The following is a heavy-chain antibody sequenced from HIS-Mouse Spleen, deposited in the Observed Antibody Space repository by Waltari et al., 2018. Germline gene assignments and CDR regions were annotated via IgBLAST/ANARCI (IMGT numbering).Heavy chain of an antibody. Sequence: QLQLQESGPGLAKPSETLSLTCPVSGGPLSSIGYSWGWIRQPPGKGLGWIGSIYYSGSTYYNPSLKSRVTISVDTSKNQFSLKLSSVTAADTAVYYCAREIPYSSSWYDWYFDLWGRGTLVTVSS. CDR1: GGPLSSIGYS. V-gene: IGHV4-39*07. D-gene: IGHD6-13*01. J-gene: IGHJ2*01. CDR3: AREIPYSSSWYDWYFDL. CDR2: IYYSGST.